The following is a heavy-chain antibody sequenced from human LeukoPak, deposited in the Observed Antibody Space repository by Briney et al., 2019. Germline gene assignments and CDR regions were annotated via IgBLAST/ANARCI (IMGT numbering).Heavy chain of an antibody. J-gene: IGHJ4*02. V-gene: IGHV3-30*02. CDR1: GFTFSYYG. CDR3: AKDIVLLSASIGGTPDY. D-gene: IGHD2-2*02. CDR2: IQYDGTKK. Sequence: GGSLRLSCAASGFTFSYYGIHWVRQAPGKGLEWVAFIQYDGTKKYYADSLKGRFTISRDNSKNTLYVRMNSLRAEDTAVYYCAKDIVLLSASIGGTPDYWGQGTLVTVSS.